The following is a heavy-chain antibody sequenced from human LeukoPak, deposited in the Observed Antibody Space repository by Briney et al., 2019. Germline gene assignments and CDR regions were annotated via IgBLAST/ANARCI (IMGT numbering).Heavy chain of an antibody. J-gene: IGHJ4*02. CDR1: GFTFSSYE. CDR2: IKSKTDGGTT. D-gene: IGHD1-26*01. V-gene: IGHV3-15*01. Sequence: GGSLRLSCAASGFTFSSYEMNWVRQAPGKGLEWIGRIKSKTDGGTTDYAAPVKGRFTISRDDSKNTLYLQMNSLKTEDTAVYYCTPSYSGTYYGFYWGQGTLVTVSS. CDR3: TPSYSGTYYGFY.